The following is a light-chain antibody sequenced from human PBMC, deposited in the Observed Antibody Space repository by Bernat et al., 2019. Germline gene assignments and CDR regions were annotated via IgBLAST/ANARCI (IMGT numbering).Light chain of an antibody. V-gene: IGLV2-8*01. CDR3: SSYAGSSKGV. J-gene: IGLJ2*01. CDR1: SSDVGGYNY. Sequence: QSALTQPPSASGSPGQSVTISCTGTSSDVGGYNYVSWYQQHPGKAPKLMISEVSKRPSGVPDRFSGSKSGNMASLTVSGLQAEDEADYYCSSYAGSSKGVFGGGTKLTVL. CDR2: EVS.